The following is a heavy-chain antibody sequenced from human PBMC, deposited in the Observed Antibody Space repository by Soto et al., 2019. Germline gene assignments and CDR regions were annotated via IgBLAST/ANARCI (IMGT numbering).Heavy chain of an antibody. J-gene: IGHJ6*02. V-gene: IGHV1-8*01. CDR3: SRDGRGLEV. D-gene: IGHD3-10*01. CDR2: MNQNSGNT. Sequence: QGQLLQSGAEVKKPGASVKVSCKASGYTFTSYDISWVRQATGQWLEWMRWMNQNSGNTGYAQKFQGRVTMTRNTSISTANLELSSLRSEETAVYYCSRDGRGLEVWGQGTTVTVSS. CDR1: GYTFTSYD.